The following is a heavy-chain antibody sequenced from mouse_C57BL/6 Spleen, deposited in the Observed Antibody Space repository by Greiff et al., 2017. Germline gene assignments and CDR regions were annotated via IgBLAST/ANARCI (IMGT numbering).Heavy chain of an antibody. D-gene: IGHD1-1*01. CDR1: GYTFTSYW. J-gene: IGHJ1*03. CDR3: ARGGGSSYWYFDV. Sequence: QVQLQQSGAELVMPGASVKLSCKASGYTFTSYWMHWVKQRPGQGLEWIGEIDPSDSYTNYNQKFKGKSTLTVDKSSSTAYMQLSSLTSEDSAVYYCARGGGSSYWYFDVWGTGTTVTVSS. CDR2: IDPSDSYT. V-gene: IGHV1-69*01.